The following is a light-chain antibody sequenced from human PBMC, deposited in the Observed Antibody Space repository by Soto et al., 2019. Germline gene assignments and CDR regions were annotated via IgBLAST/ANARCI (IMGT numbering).Light chain of an antibody. V-gene: IGKV1-5*03. CDR2: KAS. CDR3: QQYDYYPYT. Sequence: DIQMTQSPSTLSASVGDRVTITCRASQSISSWLAWYQQKSGKAPKILIYKASILESGVPSRFSGSGSGTEFTLTISSLQPDDFATYYCQQYDYYPYTFGQGTKLEIK. J-gene: IGKJ2*01. CDR1: QSISSW.